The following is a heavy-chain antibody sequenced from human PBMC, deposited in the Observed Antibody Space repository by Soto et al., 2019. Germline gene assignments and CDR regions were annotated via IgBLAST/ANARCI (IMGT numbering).Heavy chain of an antibody. Sequence: EVQLVESGGGLVQPGGSLRLSCAASGFTVSSNHMSWVRQAPGKGLEWISTIYIGGGTYYADSVKGRFTISRDNSNNALYLQMHSLRAEDTAVYYCARDGVRSSWFEYFQYWGQGSLVTVSS. CDR3: ARDGVRSSWFEYFQY. J-gene: IGHJ1*01. V-gene: IGHV3-66*01. CDR2: IYIGGGT. D-gene: IGHD6-13*01. CDR1: GFTVSSNH.